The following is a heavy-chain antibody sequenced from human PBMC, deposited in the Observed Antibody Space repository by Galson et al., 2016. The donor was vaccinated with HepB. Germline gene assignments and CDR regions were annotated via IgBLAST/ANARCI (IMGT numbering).Heavy chain of an antibody. Sequence: SLRLSCAASGFTFSRYAMSWVRQAPGKGLEWVSAISGSGDHTNNADSVKGRFTISRDNSKSTIYLQMNSVRVYDTAVYFCAKAGYSARWYVGPVDYWGQGTLVSVSS. J-gene: IGHJ4*02. CDR2: ISGSGDHT. CDR1: GFTFSRYA. V-gene: IGHV3-23*01. CDR3: AKAGYSARWYVGPVDY. D-gene: IGHD5-12*01.